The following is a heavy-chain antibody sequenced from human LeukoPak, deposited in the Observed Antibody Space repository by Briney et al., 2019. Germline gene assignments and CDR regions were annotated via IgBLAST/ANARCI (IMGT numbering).Heavy chain of an antibody. CDR1: GYTFTSYG. Sequence: ASVKVSCKASGYTFTSYGISWVRQAPGQGHEWMGWISAYNGNTNYAQKLQGRVTTTTDTSTSTAYMELRSLRSDDTAVYYCARVPHIVVVTATPPDYWGQGTLVTVSS. J-gene: IGHJ4*02. V-gene: IGHV1-18*01. CDR2: ISAYNGNT. D-gene: IGHD2-21*02. CDR3: ARVPHIVVVTATPPDY.